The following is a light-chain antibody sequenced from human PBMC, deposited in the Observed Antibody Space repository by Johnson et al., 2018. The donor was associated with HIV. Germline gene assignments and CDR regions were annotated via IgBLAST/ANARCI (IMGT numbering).Light chain of an antibody. CDR2: DNN. CDR1: SSNIGNNY. CDR3: GTWDSSLRVGF. J-gene: IGLJ1*01. Sequence: QSVLTQPPSVSAAPGQKVTISCSGSSSNIGNNYVSWYQQLPGRAPKLLIYDNNKRPSGIPDRFSGSKSGTSATLGITGLQTGDEAVYYFGTWDSSLRVGFFGTGTNVTV. V-gene: IGLV1-51*01.